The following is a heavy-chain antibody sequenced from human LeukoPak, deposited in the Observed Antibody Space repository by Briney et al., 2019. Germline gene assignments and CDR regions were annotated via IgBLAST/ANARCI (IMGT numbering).Heavy chain of an antibody. D-gene: IGHD2-15*01. CDR2: INHSGST. V-gene: IGHV4-34*01. Sequence: PSETLSLTCAVYGGSFSGYYWSWIRQPPGKGLEWIGEINHSGSTNYNPSLKSRVTISVDTSKNQFSLKLSSVTAADTAVYYCARDGGYCSGGSCYGLESWGQGTLVTVSS. CDR1: GGSFSGYY. CDR3: ARDGGYCSGGSCYGLES. J-gene: IGHJ4*02.